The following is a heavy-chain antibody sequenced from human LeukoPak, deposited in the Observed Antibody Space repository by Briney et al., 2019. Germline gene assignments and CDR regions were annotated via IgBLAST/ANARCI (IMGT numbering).Heavy chain of an antibody. CDR1: GYTFTSYN. CDR2: MNPNSGNT. V-gene: IGHV1-8*01. D-gene: IGHD2-21*01. J-gene: IGHJ6*02. Sequence: ASVKVSCKASGYTFTSYNINWVRQATGQGLEWMGWMNPNSGNTGYAQKFQGRVTMTRNTSISTAYMELSSLRSEDTAVYYCARGYSLPSGMDVWGQGTTVTVSS. CDR3: ARGYSLPSGMDV.